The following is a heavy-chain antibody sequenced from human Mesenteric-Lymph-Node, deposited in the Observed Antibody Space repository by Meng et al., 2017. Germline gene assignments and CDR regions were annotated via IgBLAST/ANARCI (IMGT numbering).Heavy chain of an antibody. J-gene: IGHJ4*02. CDR3: ARDPGGSGSYMFDY. V-gene: IGHV3-30*04. Sequence: GESLKISCAASGFTFSSYAMHWVRQAPGKGLEWVAVISYDGSNKYYADSVKGRFTISRDNSKNTLYLQMNSLRSEDTAVYYCARDPGGSGSYMFDYWGQGTLVTVSS. CDR1: GFTFSSYA. D-gene: IGHD3-10*01. CDR2: ISYDGSNK.